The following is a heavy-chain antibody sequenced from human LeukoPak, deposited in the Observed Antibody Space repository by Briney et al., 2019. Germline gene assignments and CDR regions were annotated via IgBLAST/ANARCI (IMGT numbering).Heavy chain of an antibody. D-gene: IGHD2-15*01. CDR3: APRVVGSAPFDY. J-gene: IGHJ4*02. CDR1: GFTFSTYA. CDR2: ISGSTGRT. V-gene: IGHV3-23*01. Sequence: GGSLRLSCAASGFTFSTYAMSWVRQAPGKGLEWVSAISGSTGRTYYADSVKGRFTISRDNSKNTLYLQMNNLRAEDTAVYYCAPRVVGSAPFDYWGQGTLVAVSS.